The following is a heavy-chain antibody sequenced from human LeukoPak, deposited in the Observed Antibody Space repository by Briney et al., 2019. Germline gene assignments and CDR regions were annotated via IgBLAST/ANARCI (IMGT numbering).Heavy chain of an antibody. J-gene: IGHJ4*02. D-gene: IGHD1-26*01. CDR3: ARDLSGSYPEGGDY. CDR2: ISSSGSTI. CDR1: GFTFSSYE. V-gene: IGHV3-48*03. Sequence: GGSLRLSCAASGFTFSSYEMNWVRQAPGKGLEWVSYISSSGSTIYYADSVKGRFTISRDNAKNSLYLQMNSLRAEDTAVYYCARDLSGSYPEGGDYWGQGTLVTVSS.